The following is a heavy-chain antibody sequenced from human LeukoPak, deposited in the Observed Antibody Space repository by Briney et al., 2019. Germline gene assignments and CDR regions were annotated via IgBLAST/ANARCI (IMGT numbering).Heavy chain of an antibody. CDR3: ATNGPGKSRYFDY. CDR1: GFTFSSYC. D-gene: IGHD2-8*01. Sequence: GRSLRLSCAASGFTFSSYCMHWVRQAPGKGLEWVAVISYDGSNKYYADSVKGRFTISRDNSKNTLYLQMNSLRAEDTAVYYCATNGPGKSRYFDYWGQGTLVTVSS. V-gene: IGHV3-30*03. J-gene: IGHJ4*02. CDR2: ISYDGSNK.